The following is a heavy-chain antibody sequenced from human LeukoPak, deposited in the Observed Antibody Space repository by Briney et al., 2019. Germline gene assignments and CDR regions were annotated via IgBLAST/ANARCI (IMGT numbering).Heavy chain of an antibody. Sequence: GGSLRLSCAASGFTFSSYAMHWVRQAPGKGLEWVAVISYDGSNKYHADSVKGRFTISRDNSKNTLYLQMNSLRAEDTAVYYCARGSYGDYVLAFDIWGQGTMVTVSS. J-gene: IGHJ3*02. CDR1: GFTFSSYA. CDR3: ARGSYGDYVLAFDI. D-gene: IGHD4-17*01. CDR2: ISYDGSNK. V-gene: IGHV3-30-3*01.